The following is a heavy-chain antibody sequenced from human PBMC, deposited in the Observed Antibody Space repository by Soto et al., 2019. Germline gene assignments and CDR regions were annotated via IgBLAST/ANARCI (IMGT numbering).Heavy chain of an antibody. CDR1: GDTLTDYH. CDR3: AREGSAWYKEFDF. CDR2: INPKSGGT. Sequence: ATVKVSCKASGDTLTDYHMHWVRQAPGQGFEWMGWINPKSGGTSYARKFQGRVTMTGDTSISTVYMEVSRLTTDDTAVYYCAREGSAWYKEFDFWGEGTLVTVSS. J-gene: IGHJ4*02. V-gene: IGHV1-2*02. D-gene: IGHD6-19*01.